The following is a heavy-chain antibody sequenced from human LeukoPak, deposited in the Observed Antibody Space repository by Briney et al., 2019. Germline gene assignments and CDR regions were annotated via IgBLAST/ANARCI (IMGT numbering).Heavy chain of an antibody. J-gene: IGHJ4*02. CDR2: IRYDGSNK. CDR3: AKGGSGYYSYYFDY. D-gene: IGHD3-22*01. CDR1: GFTFSSYG. Sequence: GGPLRLSCAASGFTFSSYGMHWVRQAPGKGLEWVAFIRYDGSNKYYADSVKGRFTISRDNSKNTLYLQMNSLRAEDTAVYYCAKGGSGYYSYYFDYWGQGTLVTVSS. V-gene: IGHV3-30*02.